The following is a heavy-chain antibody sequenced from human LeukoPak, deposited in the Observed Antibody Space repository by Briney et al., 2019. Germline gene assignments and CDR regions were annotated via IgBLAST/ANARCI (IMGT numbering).Heavy chain of an antibody. CDR1: GGSISSSSYY. CDR2: IYYSGST. D-gene: IGHD2-15*01. J-gene: IGHJ6*03. CDR3: ARTAEYCSGGSCYVHYYYMDV. V-gene: IGHV4-39*07. Sequence: SETLSLTCTVSGGSISSSSYYWGWIHPPPGKGLEWIGSIYYSGSTYYNPSLKSRVTISVDTSKNQFSLKLSSVTAADTAVYYCARTAEYCSGGSCYVHYYYMDVWGKGTTVTVSS.